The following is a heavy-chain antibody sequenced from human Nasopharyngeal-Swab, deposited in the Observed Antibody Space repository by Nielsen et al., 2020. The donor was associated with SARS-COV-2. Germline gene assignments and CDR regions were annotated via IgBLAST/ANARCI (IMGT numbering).Heavy chain of an antibody. J-gene: IGHJ4*02. CDR2: ISSSSSYI. CDR3: ARDGYDSSGYYYVYYFDY. CDR1: GFTFSSYS. D-gene: IGHD3-22*01. V-gene: IGHV3-21*01. Sequence: GESLKISCAASGFTFSSYSMNWVRQAPGKGLEWVSSISSSSSYIYYADSVKGRFTISRDNAKNSLYLQMNSLRAEDTAVYYCARDGYDSSGYYYVYYFDYWGQGTLVTVSP.